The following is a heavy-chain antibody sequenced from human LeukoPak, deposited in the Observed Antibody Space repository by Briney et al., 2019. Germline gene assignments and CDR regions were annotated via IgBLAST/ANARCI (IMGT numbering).Heavy chain of an antibody. CDR1: GFSFDDFA. CDR3: AKSLVGGLHWAWFDA. J-gene: IGHJ5*02. D-gene: IGHD6-19*01. V-gene: IGHV3-9*01. Sequence: PGGSLRLSCAASGFSFDDFAMHWVRQVPGKGLEWVSGISWNNGDIGYADSVKGRFTISKDNAKNSVYLQMNSLRVEDTAFYYCAKSLVGGLHWAWFDAWGQGTLVTVSS. CDR2: ISWNNGDI.